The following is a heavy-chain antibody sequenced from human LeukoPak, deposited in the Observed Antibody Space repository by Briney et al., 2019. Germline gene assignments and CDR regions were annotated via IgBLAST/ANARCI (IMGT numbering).Heavy chain of an antibody. CDR1: GGSISSYY. D-gene: IGHD3-10*01. CDR3: ARDLSGSLYFDY. CDR2: LYISGST. J-gene: IGHJ4*02. V-gene: IGHV4-4*07. Sequence: PSETLSLTCTVSGGSISSYYWSWIRQPAGRGLEWIGRLYISGSTDYNPSLKSRVTISVDTSKNQFSLKLSSVTAADTAVYFCARDLSGSLYFDYWGQGGLVTVSS.